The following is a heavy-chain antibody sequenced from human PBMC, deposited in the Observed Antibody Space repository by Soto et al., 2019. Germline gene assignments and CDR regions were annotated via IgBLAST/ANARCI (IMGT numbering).Heavy chain of an antibody. V-gene: IGHV3-23*01. CDR2: ISGSGAST. D-gene: IGHD2-15*01. CDR3: AKGRSPGGGCYDC. J-gene: IGHJ4*02. Sequence: PGGSLRLSCAASGFTFTNYAMSWVRQAPGKGLEWVSAISGSGASTYYADSVKGRFTISRDNSQNTLFLQMNSLRDEDTALYYCAKGRSPGGGCYDCWGQGTLVTVSS. CDR1: GFTFTNYA.